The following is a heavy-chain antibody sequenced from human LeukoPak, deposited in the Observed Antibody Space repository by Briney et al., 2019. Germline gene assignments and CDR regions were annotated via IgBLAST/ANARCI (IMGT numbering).Heavy chain of an antibody. D-gene: IGHD6-19*01. CDR2: INSDGSTT. Sequence: SGGSLRLSCAASGFTFSSYWMHWVRQAPGKGLVWVSRINSDGSTTTYADSVKGRFTISRDNAKNTLYLQMNSLRAEDTAVYYCAREVRYSYSSDWYSLFDYWGQGILVTVPS. CDR1: GFTFSSYW. CDR3: AREVRYSYSSDWYSLFDY. J-gene: IGHJ4*02. V-gene: IGHV3-74*01.